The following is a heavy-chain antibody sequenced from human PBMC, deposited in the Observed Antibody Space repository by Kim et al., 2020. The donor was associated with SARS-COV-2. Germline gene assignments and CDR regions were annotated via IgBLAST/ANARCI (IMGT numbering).Heavy chain of an antibody. V-gene: IGHV3-66*02. CDR2: IYSGGST. D-gene: IGHD5-18*01. CDR1: GFTVSSNY. J-gene: IGHJ6*02. Sequence: GGSLRLSCAASGFTVSSNYMSWVRQAPGKGLEWVSVIYSGGSTYYADSVKGRFTISRDNSKNTLYLQMNSLRAEDTAVYYCARDQKGYSYGSYYYYYGMDVWGQGTTVTVSS. CDR3: ARDQKGYSYGSYYYYYGMDV.